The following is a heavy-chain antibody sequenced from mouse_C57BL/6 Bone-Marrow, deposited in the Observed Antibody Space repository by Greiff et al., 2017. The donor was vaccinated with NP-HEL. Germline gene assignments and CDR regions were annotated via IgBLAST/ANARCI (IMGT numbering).Heavy chain of an antibody. Sequence: EVQLVESGPSLVRPSQTLSLTCTVTGFSINSDCYWIWIRQFPGNKLEYIGYTFYSGITYYNPSLESRTYITCDTSKDQFSLKLSSVTTEDTATYYCARGYYGSGAMDYWGQGTSVTVSS. CDR3: ARGYYGSGAMDY. J-gene: IGHJ4*01. CDR1: GFSINSDCY. D-gene: IGHD1-1*01. V-gene: IGHV3-3*01. CDR2: TFYSGIT.